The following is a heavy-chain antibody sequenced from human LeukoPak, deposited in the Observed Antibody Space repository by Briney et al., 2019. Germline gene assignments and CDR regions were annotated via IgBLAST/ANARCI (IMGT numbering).Heavy chain of an antibody. D-gene: IGHD1-1*01. V-gene: IGHV3-53*01. CDR2: IYSGGST. Sequence: PGGSLRLSCAASGFTFSKYWMSWVRQAPGKGLEWVSVIYSGGSTYYADSVKGRFTISRDNSKNTLYLQMNSLRAVDTAVYYCARGQNVPAWGQGTLVTVSS. CDR1: GFTFSKYW. CDR3: ARGQNVPA. J-gene: IGHJ4*02.